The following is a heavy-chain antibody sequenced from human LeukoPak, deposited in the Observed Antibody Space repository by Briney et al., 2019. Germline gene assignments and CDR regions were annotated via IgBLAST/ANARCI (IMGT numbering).Heavy chain of an antibody. D-gene: IGHD3-9*01. CDR3: TTRGDYDILTGYYAPVDY. Sequence: PGGSLRLSCAASGFTFNNAWMSWVRQAPGKGLEWVGRIKSKTDGGTTDNAAPVKGRFTISRDDSKNTLYLQMNSLKTEDTAVYYCTTRGDYDILTGYYAPVDYWGQGTLVTVSS. J-gene: IGHJ4*02. CDR1: GFTFNNAW. V-gene: IGHV3-15*01. CDR2: IKSKTDGGTT.